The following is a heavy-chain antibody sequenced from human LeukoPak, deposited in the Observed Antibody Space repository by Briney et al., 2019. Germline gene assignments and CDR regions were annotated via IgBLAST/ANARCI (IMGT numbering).Heavy chain of an antibody. CDR2: ISAYNGNT. Sequence: GASVKVSCKTSGYTFTSYGISWVRQAPGQGLEWMGWISAYNGNTDYAQNLQDRVTMTTDTSTSTAYMELRSLRSDDTAVYYCARDQTAAAGSPFDYWGQGTLVTVSS. CDR1: GYTFTSYG. CDR3: ARDQTAAAGSPFDY. V-gene: IGHV1-18*01. D-gene: IGHD6-13*01. J-gene: IGHJ4*02.